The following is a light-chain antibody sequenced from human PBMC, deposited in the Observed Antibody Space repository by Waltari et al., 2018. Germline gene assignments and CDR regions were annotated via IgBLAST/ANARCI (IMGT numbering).Light chain of an antibody. Sequence: DIVMTQSPDSLAVSLGETAAINCKSSQSVLYSSNHKHSLDLNQLKPGQAPKRLIYWASTRQSAVPARFSGRGSGTDFTLTISSLQAEDASVYDCQQYCSTPLTFGGATQVQSK. J-gene: IGKJ4*01. V-gene: IGKV4-1*01. CDR2: WAS. CDR1: QSVLYSSNHKHS. CDR3: QQYCSTPLT.